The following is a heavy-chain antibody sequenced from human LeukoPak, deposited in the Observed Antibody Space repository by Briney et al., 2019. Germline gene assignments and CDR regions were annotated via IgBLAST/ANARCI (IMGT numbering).Heavy chain of an antibody. J-gene: IGHJ4*02. D-gene: IGHD3-9*01. CDR2: ISGSGGST. Sequence: GGSLRLSCATSGFTFTNYAMSWVRQAPGKGLEWVSAISGSGGSTYYADSVKGRFTISRDNSKNTLYLQMNSLRAEDTAVYYRAKPDDYDILTQYYFDYWGQGTLVTVSS. CDR3: AKPDDYDILTQYYFDY. CDR1: GFTFTNYA. V-gene: IGHV3-23*01.